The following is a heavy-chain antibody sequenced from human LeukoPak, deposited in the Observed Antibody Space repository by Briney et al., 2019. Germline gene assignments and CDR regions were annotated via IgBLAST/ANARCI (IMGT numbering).Heavy chain of an antibody. CDR2: IYTSGST. D-gene: IGHD6-13*01. CDR3: VRDYSSSWFNDWFDP. J-gene: IGHJ5*02. V-gene: IGHV4-4*07. CDR1: GGSISSYY. Sequence: SETLSLTCTVSGGSISSYYWSWIRQPAGKGLEWIGRIYTSGSTNYNPSLKSRVTMSVDTSKNQFSLKLSSVTAADTAVYYCVRDYSSSWFNDWFDPWGQGTLVTVSS.